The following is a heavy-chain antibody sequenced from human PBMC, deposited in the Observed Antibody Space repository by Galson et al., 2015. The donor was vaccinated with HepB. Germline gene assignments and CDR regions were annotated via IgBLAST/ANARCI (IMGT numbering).Heavy chain of an antibody. Sequence: SLRLSCAASGFTFSGSAMHWVRQASGKGLEWVGRIRSKANSYATAYAASVKGRFTISRDDSKNTAYLQMNSLKTEDTAVYYCTSRYYYDSSGYLPNYYYYGMDVWGQGTTVTVSS. CDR3: TSRYYYDSSGYLPNYYYYGMDV. CDR2: IRSKANSYAT. CDR1: GFTFSGSA. D-gene: IGHD3-22*01. J-gene: IGHJ6*02. V-gene: IGHV3-73*01.